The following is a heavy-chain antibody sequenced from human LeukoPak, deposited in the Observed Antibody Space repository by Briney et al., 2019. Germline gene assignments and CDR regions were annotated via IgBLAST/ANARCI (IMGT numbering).Heavy chain of an antibody. J-gene: IGHJ4*02. CDR3: ASGGADYYDSSGYSFDY. Sequence: SETLSLTCAVYGGSFSGYYWSWIRQPPGKGLEWIGEINHSGSTNYNPSLKSRVTISVDTSKNQFSLKLSSVTAADTAVYYCASGGADYYDSSGYSFDYWGQGTLVTVSS. CDR2: INHSGST. D-gene: IGHD3-22*01. CDR1: GGSFSGYY. V-gene: IGHV4-34*01.